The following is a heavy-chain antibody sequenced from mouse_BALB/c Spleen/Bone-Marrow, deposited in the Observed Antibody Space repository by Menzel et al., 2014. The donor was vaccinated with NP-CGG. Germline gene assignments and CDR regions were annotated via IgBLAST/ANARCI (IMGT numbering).Heavy chain of an antibody. J-gene: IGHJ2*01. D-gene: IGHD1-1*01. CDR3: ARSRYGSYYGY. CDR1: NYTFTTYY. V-gene: IGHV1S56*01. Sequence: QVQLMQSGPELVKPGASVRISCKASNYTFTTYYIYWVKQRPGQGLEWIGWIYPGNVNTKYNEKFKAKATLTADKSSSTAYKELSSLTSEDSAVYFCARSRYGSYYGYWGHGTPLTVSS. CDR2: IYPGNVNT.